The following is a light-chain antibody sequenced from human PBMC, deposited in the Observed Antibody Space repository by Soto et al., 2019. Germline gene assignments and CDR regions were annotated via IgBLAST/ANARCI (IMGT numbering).Light chain of an antibody. CDR1: SGHSSYA. CDR2: LNTDGTH. J-gene: IGLJ2*01. Sequence: QLVLTQSPSASASLGASVKLTCTLSSGHSSYAIAWHQQQPERGPQYLMKLNTDGTHKKGDGIPDRFSGSRSGAECHLTISSLQSEDEADYYCQTWGTGIVVFGGGTQLTVL. CDR3: QTWGTGIVV. V-gene: IGLV4-69*01.